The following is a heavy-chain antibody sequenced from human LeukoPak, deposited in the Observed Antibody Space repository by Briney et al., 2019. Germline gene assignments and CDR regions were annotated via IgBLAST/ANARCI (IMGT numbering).Heavy chain of an antibody. D-gene: IGHD3-10*01. Sequence: SGTLSLTCAVSGGSISSSNWWSWVRQPPGKGLEWIGEIYHSGSTSYNPSLKSRVTISVDKSKNQFSLKLSSVTAADTAVYYCAGNYGSGSSPFDYWGQGTLVTVSS. CDR2: IYHSGST. V-gene: IGHV4-4*02. J-gene: IGHJ4*02. CDR3: AGNYGSGSSPFDY. CDR1: GGSISSSNW.